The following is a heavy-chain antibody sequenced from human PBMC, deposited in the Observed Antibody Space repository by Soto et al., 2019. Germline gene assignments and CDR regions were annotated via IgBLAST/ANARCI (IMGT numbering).Heavy chain of an antibody. CDR3: ARVRSTYVPAAGDFDF. Sequence: GGSLRLSCAASGFSFNVYGLSWVRQAPGKGLEWVAYISGSGLSTYYTDSVKGRFTISRDKSKSTLSLQMNSLRAEDSATYFCARVRSTYVPAAGDFDFWGQGTRVTVS. CDR2: ISGSGLST. D-gene: IGHD6-13*01. J-gene: IGHJ4*02. CDR1: GFSFNVYG. V-gene: IGHV3-23*01.